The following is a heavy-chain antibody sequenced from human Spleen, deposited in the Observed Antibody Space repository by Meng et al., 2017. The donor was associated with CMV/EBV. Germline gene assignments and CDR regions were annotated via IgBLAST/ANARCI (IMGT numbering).Heavy chain of an antibody. CDR2: VYYTGST. J-gene: IGHJ4*02. Sequence: SETLSLTCIVSGGSVSSRSYYWGWIRQPPGKGLEWIGSVYYTGSTSYNPSLKSRVTISVDVSKNQFSLRLSSVTAADTAVYYCAREARGITMVRGPPDSWGQGTLVTVSS. D-gene: IGHD3-10*01. V-gene: IGHV4-39*07. CDR1: GGSVSSRSYY. CDR3: AREARGITMVRGPPDS.